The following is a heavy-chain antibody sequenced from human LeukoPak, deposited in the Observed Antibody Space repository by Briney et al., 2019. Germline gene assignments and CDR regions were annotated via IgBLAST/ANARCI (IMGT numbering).Heavy chain of an antibody. CDR2: IIPIFGTA. Sequence: SVKVSCKASGGTFSSYAISWVRQAPGQGLEWMGGIIPIFGTANYAQKFQGRVTITADESTSTAYMELSSLGSEDTAVYYCARMTPRGYSYGTFFDYWGQGTLVTVSS. D-gene: IGHD5-18*01. CDR3: ARMTPRGYSYGTFFDY. V-gene: IGHV1-69*13. CDR1: GGTFSSYA. J-gene: IGHJ4*02.